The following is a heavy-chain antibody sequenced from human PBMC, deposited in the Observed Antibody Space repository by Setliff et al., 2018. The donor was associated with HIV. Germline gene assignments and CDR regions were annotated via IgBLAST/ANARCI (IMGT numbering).Heavy chain of an antibody. CDR2: ITGNSDYI. V-gene: IGHV3-21*04. J-gene: IGHJ5*02. CDR1: GFTFSSYS. Sequence: GGSLRLSCAASGFTFSSYSMSWVRQAPGKGLEWVSSITGNSDYIYYGDSVKGRFTISRDNAKNSLYLQMNSLRAEDTAVYYCARDSRADILTGYYRGCFDPWGQGTLVTVSS. CDR3: ARDSRADILTGYYRGCFDP. D-gene: IGHD3-9*01.